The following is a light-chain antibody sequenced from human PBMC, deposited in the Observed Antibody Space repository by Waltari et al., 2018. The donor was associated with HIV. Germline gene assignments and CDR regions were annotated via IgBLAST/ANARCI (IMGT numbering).Light chain of an antibody. CDR3: QVWDSSSHHWV. J-gene: IGLJ3*02. CDR1: NIGSKS. V-gene: IGLV3-21*02. CDR2: HDS. Sequence: SYVLTQPPSVSVAPGQTARITCGGNNIGSKSVHWYRQKPGQAPVVVVYHDSDRPSGIPERFSGSNSGNTATLTLSRVEAGDEADYYCQVWDSSSHHWVFGGGTKLTVL.